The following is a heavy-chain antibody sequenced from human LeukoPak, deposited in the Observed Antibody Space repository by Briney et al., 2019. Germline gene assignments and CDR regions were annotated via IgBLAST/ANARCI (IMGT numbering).Heavy chain of an antibody. V-gene: IGHV3-9*01. Sequence: GGSLRLSWAASGFTFDDYAMHWVRQAPGKGLEWVSGISWNSGSIGYADSVKGRFTISRDNAKNSLYLQMNSLRAEDTALYYCAKVAFGELLTYYFDYWGQGTLVTVSS. CDR2: ISWNSGSI. CDR3: AKVAFGELLTYYFDY. J-gene: IGHJ4*02. CDR1: GFTFDDYA. D-gene: IGHD3-10*01.